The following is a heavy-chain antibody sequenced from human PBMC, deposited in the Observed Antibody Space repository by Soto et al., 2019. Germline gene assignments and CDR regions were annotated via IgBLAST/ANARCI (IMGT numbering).Heavy chain of an antibody. CDR2: IYWDGDE. Sequence: QITLKESGPTLVKPTQTLTLTCTFSGFSLSTSGVGVGWIRQSPGKALEWLALIYWDGDERYSPSLKSRLTITKDTSKKQVVLSMTNMDPVDTATYFCVHPYSDSSSYYGYFDYWGQGALVTVSS. V-gene: IGHV2-5*02. CDR1: GFSLSTSGVG. D-gene: IGHD3-22*01. J-gene: IGHJ4*02. CDR3: VHPYSDSSSYYGYFDY.